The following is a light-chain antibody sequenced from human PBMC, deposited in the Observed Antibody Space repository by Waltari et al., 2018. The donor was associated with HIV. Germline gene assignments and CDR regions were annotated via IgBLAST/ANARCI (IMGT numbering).Light chain of an antibody. CDR2: EDT. J-gene: IGLJ1*01. CDR3: CSYGGFTTYL. CDR1: SSDVGGYSL. Sequence: QSTLTQPASVSGSPGQSITISCIGTSSDVGGYSLVSWYQHHPGKAPQLLIFEDTERHSGGSNRFSASKACTTASLTISGLLAEDAADYYCCSYGGFTTYLFESGTKVTVL. V-gene: IGLV2-23*01.